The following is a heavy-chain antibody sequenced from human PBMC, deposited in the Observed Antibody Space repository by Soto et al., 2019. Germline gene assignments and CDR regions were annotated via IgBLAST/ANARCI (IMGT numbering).Heavy chain of an antibody. CDR3: ARDLQEGDYVSGWFDP. J-gene: IGHJ5*02. CDR2: ISSSSSYI. V-gene: IGHV3-21*01. Sequence: EVQLVESGGGLVKPGGSLRLSCAASGFTFSSYSMNWVRQAPGKGLEWVSSISSSSSYIYYADSVKGRFTISRDNAKNXMYLQMNSLRAEDTAVYSCARDLQEGDYVSGWFDPWGQGTLVTVSA. D-gene: IGHD3-16*01. CDR1: GFTFSSYS.